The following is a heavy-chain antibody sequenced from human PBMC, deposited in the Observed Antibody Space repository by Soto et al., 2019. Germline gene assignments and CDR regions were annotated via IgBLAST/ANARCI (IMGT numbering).Heavy chain of an antibody. J-gene: IGHJ4*02. Sequence: GGSLRLSCAASGFTFSSYGMHWVCQAPGKGLEWVAVIWYDGSNKYYADSVKGRFTISRDNSKNTLYLQMNSLRAEDTAVYYCARDRFLSGTSLDYWGQGTLVTVSS. V-gene: IGHV3-33*01. D-gene: IGHD6-25*01. CDR3: ARDRFLSGTSLDY. CDR1: GFTFSSYG. CDR2: IWYDGSNK.